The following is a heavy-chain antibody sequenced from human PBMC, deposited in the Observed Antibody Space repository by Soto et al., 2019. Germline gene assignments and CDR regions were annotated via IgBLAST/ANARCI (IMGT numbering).Heavy chain of an antibody. CDR3: ARGLTCGDFDY. J-gene: IGHJ4*02. D-gene: IGHD2-21*01. V-gene: IGHV1-18*01. CDR1: GYTFTTFG. Sequence: ASVKVSCKTSGYTFTTFGINWVRQAPGQGLEWMGCLTAYDGKRNFAQKFQDRLTMTMDISTSTGYMELSGLRSDDTAVYFCARGLTCGDFDYWGRGTQVTVSS. CDR2: LTAYDGKR.